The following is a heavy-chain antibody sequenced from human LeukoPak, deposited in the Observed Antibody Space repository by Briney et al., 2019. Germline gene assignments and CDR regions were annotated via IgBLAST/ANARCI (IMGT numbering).Heavy chain of an antibody. CDR1: GFTFSSYA. Sequence: PGGSLRLSCAASGFTFSSYAMHWVRQAPGKGLEWVSIISSGGVYDYYADSVKGRFTISRDNSKNTLYLQLSSLTTEDTAVYYCARDSTYYYDSGSSGPHYFGNWGQGTLVTVSS. D-gene: IGHD3-10*01. CDR3: ARDSTYYYDSGSSGPHYFGN. J-gene: IGHJ4*02. V-gene: IGHV3-30*11. CDR2: ISSGGVYD.